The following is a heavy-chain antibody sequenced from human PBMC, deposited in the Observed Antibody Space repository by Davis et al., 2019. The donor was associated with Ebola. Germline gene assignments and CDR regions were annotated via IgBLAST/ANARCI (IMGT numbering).Heavy chain of an antibody. J-gene: IGHJ4*02. V-gene: IGHV3-23*01. CDR1: GFTFSSYA. CDR3: ATTQWLREFDN. Sequence: LSLTCAASGFTFSSYAMSWVRQAPGKGLEWVSAISGSGGSTYYADSVKGRFTISRDKSNNTLYLEMSSLRVDDTAVYYCATTQWLREFDNWGQGTLVTVSS. D-gene: IGHD6-19*01. CDR2: ISGSGGST.